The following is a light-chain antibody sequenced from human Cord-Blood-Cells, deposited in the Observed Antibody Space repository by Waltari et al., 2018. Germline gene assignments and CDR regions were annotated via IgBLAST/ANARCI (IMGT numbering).Light chain of an antibody. CDR1: QSISSY. Sequence: DIQMTQSPSSLSAYVGDRVTITCRASQSISSYLNWYQQKPGKAPKLLIYAASSLKSGVPSRFSGSGSGTDFTLTISSMQPEDFATYYCQQSYSTPPVTFGQGTRLEIK. CDR3: QQSYSTPPVT. J-gene: IGKJ5*01. V-gene: IGKV1-39*01. CDR2: AAS.